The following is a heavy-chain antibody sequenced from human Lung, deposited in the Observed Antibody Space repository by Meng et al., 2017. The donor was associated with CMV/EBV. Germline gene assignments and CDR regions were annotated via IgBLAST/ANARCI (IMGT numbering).Heavy chain of an antibody. CDR3: AKPLYSNWWSGLVDF. Sequence: SCVVSGFTFSSHGMHWVRQAPGKGLEWVAFIRNDGSNKYHADSVKGRFTISRDNSKNTLYLQMRRLRPDDTAVYYRAKPLYSNWWSGLVDFWGQGTMVTVSS. CDR2: IRNDGSNK. CDR1: GFTFSSHG. V-gene: IGHV3-30*02. D-gene: IGHD1-26*01. J-gene: IGHJ3*01.